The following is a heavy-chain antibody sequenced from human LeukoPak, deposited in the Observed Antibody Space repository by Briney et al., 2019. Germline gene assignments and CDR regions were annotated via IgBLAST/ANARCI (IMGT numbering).Heavy chain of an antibody. V-gene: IGHV3-23*01. CDR1: GFTFNTYA. CDR3: AKARAGDITAAFNY. D-gene: IGHD6-13*01. Sequence: GGSLRLSCAASGFTFNTYAMSWVRQAPGKGLEWVSGITSGANTYYADSVKGRFTVSRDNSENTLNLQMNSLRAEDTAIYYCAKARAGDITAAFNYWGQGTLVTVSS. CDR2: ITSGANT. J-gene: IGHJ4*02.